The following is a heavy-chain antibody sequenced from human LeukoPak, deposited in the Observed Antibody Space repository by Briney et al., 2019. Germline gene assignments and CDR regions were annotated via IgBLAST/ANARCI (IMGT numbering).Heavy chain of an antibody. D-gene: IGHD6-19*01. J-gene: IGHJ3*02. CDR1: GFIFSRYG. V-gene: IGHV3-23*01. CDR3: VSEYQLPIIAVAGTDAFDI. Sequence: PGGSLRLSCAASGFIFSRYGMAWVRQAPGKGLEWVSTISDSDGTPDYADSVKGRFTISRDNSKNTLYLQMNSLRAEDTAVYYCVSEYQLPIIAVAGTDAFDIWGQGTMVTVSS. CDR2: ISDSDGTP.